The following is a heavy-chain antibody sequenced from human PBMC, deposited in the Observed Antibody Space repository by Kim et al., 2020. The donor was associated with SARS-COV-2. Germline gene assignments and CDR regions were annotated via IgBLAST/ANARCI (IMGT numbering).Heavy chain of an antibody. CDR2: INSDGSST. Sequence: GGSLRLSCAASGFTFSSYWMHWVRQAPGKGLVWVSRINSDGSSTSYADSVKGRFTISRDNAKNTLYLQMNSLRAEDTAVYYCARVPRKYSSSWYAAFDIWGQGTMVTVSS. V-gene: IGHV3-74*01. CDR3: ARVPRKYSSSWYAAFDI. D-gene: IGHD6-13*01. CDR1: GFTFSSYW. J-gene: IGHJ3*02.